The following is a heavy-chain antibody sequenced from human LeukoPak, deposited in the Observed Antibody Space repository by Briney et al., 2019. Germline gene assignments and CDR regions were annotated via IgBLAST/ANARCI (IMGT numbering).Heavy chain of an antibody. CDR2: ISGSGGST. V-gene: IGHV3-23*01. CDR1: GFTFSSYA. CDR3: AKDRSYYDSSGAFES. D-gene: IGHD3-22*01. Sequence: GGSLRLSCAASGFTFSSYAMSWVRQAPGKGLEWVSSISGSGGSTYYADSVKGRFTISRDNSKNTLYLQMNSLRAEDTAGYYCAKDRSYYDSSGAFESWGQGTMGTVSS. J-gene: IGHJ3*02.